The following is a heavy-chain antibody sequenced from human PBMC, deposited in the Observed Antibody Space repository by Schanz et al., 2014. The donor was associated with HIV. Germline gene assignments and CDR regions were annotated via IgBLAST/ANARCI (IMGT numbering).Heavy chain of an antibody. CDR2: IWYDGSNT. CDR1: GFTFDDYV. D-gene: IGHD3-3*02. CDR3: ARDPQHSFDI. Sequence: VQLVESGGGLVQPGRSLRLSCAASGFTFDDYVMHWVRQAPGKGLEWVACIWYDGSNTHYADSVKGRLTISRDDSKNTVYLQMNSLRAEDTAVYYCARDPQHSFDIWGQGTMVIVSS. V-gene: IGHV3-33*08. J-gene: IGHJ3*02.